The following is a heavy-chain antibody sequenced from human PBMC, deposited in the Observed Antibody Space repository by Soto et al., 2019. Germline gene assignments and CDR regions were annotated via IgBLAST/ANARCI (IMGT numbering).Heavy chain of an antibody. Sequence: GGSLRLSCAASGFPFDDYWMHWVRQAPGQGLVWVAHIQNDGSRTTYADSVKGRFTISRDNAKNTMYLQMNSLGAEDTAVYYCARGNLGGFDLWGQGTTVTVSS. CDR1: GFPFDDYW. J-gene: IGHJ6*02. D-gene: IGHD2-15*01. CDR2: IQNDGSRT. V-gene: IGHV3-74*01. CDR3: ARGNLGGFDL.